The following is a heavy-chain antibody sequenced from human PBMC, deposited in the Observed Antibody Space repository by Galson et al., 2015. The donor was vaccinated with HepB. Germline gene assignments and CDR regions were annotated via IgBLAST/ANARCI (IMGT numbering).Heavy chain of an antibody. V-gene: IGHV3-7*03. Sequence: SLRLSCAASGFTFSSYWMSWVRQAPGKGLEWVANIKQDGSEKYYVDSVKGRFTISRDNAKNSLYLQMNSLRAEDTAVYYCARFVREVLYIVATMTDAFDIWGQGTMVTVSS. CDR3: ARFVREVLYIVATMTDAFDI. CDR1: GFTFSSYW. CDR2: IKQDGSEK. J-gene: IGHJ3*02. D-gene: IGHD5-12*01.